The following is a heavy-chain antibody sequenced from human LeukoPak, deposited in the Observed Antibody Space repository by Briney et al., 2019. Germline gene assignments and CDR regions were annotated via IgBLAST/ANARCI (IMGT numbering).Heavy chain of an antibody. CDR1: GFTFSSYG. J-gene: IGHJ4*02. D-gene: IGHD2-2*01. CDR3: AKDGCSSTSCYGAFDY. Sequence: PGRSLRLSCAAPGFTFSSYGMHWVRQAPGKGLEWVAVISYDGSNKYYADSVKGRFTISRDNSKNTLYLQMNSLRAEDTAVYCCAKDGCSSTSCYGAFDYWGQGTLVTVSS. CDR2: ISYDGSNK. V-gene: IGHV3-30*18.